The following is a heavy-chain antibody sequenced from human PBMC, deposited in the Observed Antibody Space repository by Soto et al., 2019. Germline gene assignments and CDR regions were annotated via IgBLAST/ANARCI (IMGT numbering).Heavy chain of an antibody. CDR3: ATIRGFWFDP. CDR1: GGSFSDLY. CDR2: INHSGTS. V-gene: IGHV4-34*01. Sequence: QVQLQQWGAGLLKPSETLSLTCAVYGGSFSDLYWSWILQPPGKGLEWIGEINHSGTSNYNPSFKSRVSMSVDTSKNQFSLRLSSVTAADTAVYYCATIRGFWFDPWGQGNLVTVSS. J-gene: IGHJ5*02.